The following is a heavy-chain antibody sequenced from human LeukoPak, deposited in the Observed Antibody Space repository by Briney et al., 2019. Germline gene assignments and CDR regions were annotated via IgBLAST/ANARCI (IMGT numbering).Heavy chain of an antibody. Sequence: GGSLRLSCAASGFTFNTYWMTWVRQAPGKGLEWVAKIKQDGSEKYYVNSVKGRFTISRDNAKNSLYLQMNSLRAEDTAVYYCARGSQPLYCSSTSCSGGYYYYYMDVWGKGTTVTVSS. CDR1: GFTFNTYW. D-gene: IGHD2-2*01. V-gene: IGHV3-7*01. CDR3: ARGSQPLYCSSTSCSGGYYYYYMDV. J-gene: IGHJ6*03. CDR2: IKQDGSEK.